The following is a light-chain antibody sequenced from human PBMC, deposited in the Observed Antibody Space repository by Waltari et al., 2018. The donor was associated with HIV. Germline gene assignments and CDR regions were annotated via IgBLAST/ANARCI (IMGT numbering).Light chain of an antibody. CDR1: TAAIAGDHH. J-gene: IGLJ2*01. CDR3: GSYSSTTGHVV. CDR2: DVN. V-gene: IGLV2-14*03. Sequence: QSGLAQPASVSGSLGETIAIVCTGSTAAIAGDHHVSWYQQYTGKPPRLLIYDVNHRPSGISDRFSGSRSGNTASLTISGLLTDDESDYFCGSYSSTTGHVVFGGGTRVTVL.